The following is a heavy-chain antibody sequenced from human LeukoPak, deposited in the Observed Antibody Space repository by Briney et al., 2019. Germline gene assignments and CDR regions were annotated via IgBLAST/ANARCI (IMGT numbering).Heavy chain of an antibody. Sequence: SETLSLTRTVSGGSISSSSYYWGWIRQPPGKGLEWIGSIYYSGSTYYNPSLKSRVTISVDTSKNQFSLKLSSVTAADTAVYYCAREGTSSWRDYWGQGTLVTVSS. V-gene: IGHV4-39*07. CDR2: IYYSGST. J-gene: IGHJ4*02. CDR1: GGSISSSSYY. D-gene: IGHD6-13*01. CDR3: AREGTSSWRDY.